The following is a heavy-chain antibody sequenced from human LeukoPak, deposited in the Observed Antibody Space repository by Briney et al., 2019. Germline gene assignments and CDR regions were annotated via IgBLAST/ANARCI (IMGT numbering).Heavy chain of an antibody. D-gene: IGHD6-19*01. J-gene: IGHJ4*02. CDR2: IIPIFGTA. CDR1: GGTFSSYA. Sequence: GASVKVSCKASGGTFSSYAISWVRQAPGQGLEWMGGIIPIFGTANYAQKFQGRVTITTDESTSTAYMELSSLRSDDTAVYYCAREATGGWYSSYYFDYWGQGTLVTVSS. V-gene: IGHV1-69*05. CDR3: AREATGGWYSSYYFDY.